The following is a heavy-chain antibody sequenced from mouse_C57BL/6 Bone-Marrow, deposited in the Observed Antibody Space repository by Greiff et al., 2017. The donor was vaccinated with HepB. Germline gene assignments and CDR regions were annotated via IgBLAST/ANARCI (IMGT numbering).Heavy chain of an antibody. Sequence: DVQLQESGPGLVKPSQSLSLTCSVTGYSITSGYYWNWIRQFPGKKLEWMGYISYDGSNNYNPSLKNRISITRDTSKNQFFLKLNSVTTEDTATYYCARDGGYYGSSYGWFAYWGQGTLVTVSA. CDR3: ARDGGYYGSSYGWFAY. CDR2: ISYDGSN. V-gene: IGHV3-6*01. CDR1: GYSITSGYY. D-gene: IGHD1-1*01. J-gene: IGHJ3*01.